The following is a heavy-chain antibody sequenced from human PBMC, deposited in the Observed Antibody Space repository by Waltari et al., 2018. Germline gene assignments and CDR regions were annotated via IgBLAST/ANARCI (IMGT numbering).Heavy chain of an antibody. CDR2: IIPIFGTA. CDR3: ARAAGIAARREFGY. CDR1: GGTFSSYA. J-gene: IGHJ4*02. Sequence: QVQLVQSGAEVKKHGSSVKVSCKASGGTFSSYAKGWVRPAPGQGLEWMGGIIPIFGTANYAQKFQGRVTITADESTSTAYMELSSLRSEDTAVYYCARAAGIAARREFGYWGQGTLVTVSS. V-gene: IGHV1-69*01. D-gene: IGHD6-6*01.